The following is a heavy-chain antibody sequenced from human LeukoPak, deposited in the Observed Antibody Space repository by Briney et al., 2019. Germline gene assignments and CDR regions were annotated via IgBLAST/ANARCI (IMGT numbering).Heavy chain of an antibody. CDR1: GFTFGSYW. CDR3: VRGGADTFC. D-gene: IGHD2/OR15-2a*01. CDR2: ISDDGSSA. Sequence: GGSLRLSCTASGFTFGSYWMHWVRQIPGKGLMWVSRISDDGSSASYADSVKGRFTISRDDAKHTLYLQMNSLRAEDTAIYYCVRGGADTFCWGQGTLVTVSS. V-gene: IGHV3-74*01. J-gene: IGHJ4*02.